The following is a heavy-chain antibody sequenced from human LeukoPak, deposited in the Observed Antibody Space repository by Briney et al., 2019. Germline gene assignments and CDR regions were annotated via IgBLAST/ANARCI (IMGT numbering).Heavy chain of an antibody. J-gene: IGHJ6*02. CDR2: IYSGGST. D-gene: IGHD3-22*01. V-gene: IGHV3-53*01. CDR3: ASSDSRGYYFQAPRYYYYGMDV. CDR1: GFTVSSNY. Sequence: PGGSLRLSCAASGFTVSSNYMSWVRQAPGKGLEWVSVIYSGGSTYYADSVKGRFTVSRDNSKNTLYLQMNSLRAEDTAVYYCASSDSRGYYFQAPRYYYYGMDVWGQGTTVTVSS.